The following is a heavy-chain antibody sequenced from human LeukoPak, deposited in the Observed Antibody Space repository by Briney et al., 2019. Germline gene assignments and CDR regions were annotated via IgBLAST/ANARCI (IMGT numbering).Heavy chain of an antibody. CDR1: GGSISSYY. CDR3: AREEKGSAY. CDR2: IYYSGST. V-gene: IGHV4-59*01. J-gene: IGHJ4*02. Sequence: SETLSLTCTVSGGSISSYYWSWIRQPPGKGLEWIGYIYYSGSTNYNPSLKSRVTISVDTSKNQFSLKLSSVTAADTAVYYCAREEKGSAYWGQGTLVTVSS. D-gene: IGHD3-10*01.